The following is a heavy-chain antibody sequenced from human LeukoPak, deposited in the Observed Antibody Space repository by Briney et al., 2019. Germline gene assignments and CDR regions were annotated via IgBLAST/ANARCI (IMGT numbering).Heavy chain of an antibody. V-gene: IGHV1-69-2*01. CDR2: VDPEDGGT. D-gene: IGHD5-24*01. CDR1: GYTFTDSY. J-gene: IGHJ4*02. CDR3: ATQPRALNYCDS. Sequence: ASVKVSCKVSGYTFTDSYVHWVQQAPGKGLEWMGLVDPEDGGTIYAENFQGRLTITADTSTDTAYLELNSLRSEDTAIYYCATQPRALNYCDSWGQGTLVTVSS.